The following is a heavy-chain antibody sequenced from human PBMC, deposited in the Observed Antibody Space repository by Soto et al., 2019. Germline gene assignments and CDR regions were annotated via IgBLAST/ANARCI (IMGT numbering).Heavy chain of an antibody. J-gene: IGHJ6*02. D-gene: IGHD3-3*01. V-gene: IGHV3-73*01. Sequence: ASVKVSCAASGFTFSDSAMHWVRQASGKGLEWVGRIRSKANSYATVYAASVTGRFTISRDDSKNTAYLQMNSLKTEDTAVYYCARDRGDFWSGNGMDVWGQGTTVTVSS. CDR3: ARDRGDFWSGNGMDV. CDR1: GFTFSDSA. CDR2: IRSKANSYAT.